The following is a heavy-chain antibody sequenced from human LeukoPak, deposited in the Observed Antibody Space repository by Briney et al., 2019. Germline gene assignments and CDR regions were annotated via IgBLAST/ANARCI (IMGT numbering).Heavy chain of an antibody. CDR2: IYTSGST. V-gene: IGHV4-4*09. CDR1: GGSISSYY. J-gene: IGHJ5*02. D-gene: IGHD6-6*01. CDR3: ARHAEYSSPENWFDP. Sequence: SETLSLTCTVSGGSISSYYWSWIRQPPGKGLEWIGYIYTSGSTNYNPSLKSRVTISVDTSKNQFSLKLSSVTAADTAVYYCARHAEYSSPENWFDPWGQGTLVPVSS.